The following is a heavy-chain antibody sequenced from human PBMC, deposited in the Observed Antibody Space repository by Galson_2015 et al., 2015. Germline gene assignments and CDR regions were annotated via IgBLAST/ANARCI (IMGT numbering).Heavy chain of an antibody. CDR3: ARQILDYDFWSGYYPTNFDY. CDR1: EFTFSSYY. Sequence: SLRLSCAASEFTFSSYYMSWVRLAPGKGLEWVSSISSTTTYIYYADSVKGRFTISRDNAKNSLYLQMNSLGAEDTAVYYCARQILDYDFWSGYYPTNFDYWGQGTLVTVSS. V-gene: IGHV3-21*01. J-gene: IGHJ4*02. D-gene: IGHD3-3*01. CDR2: ISSTTTYI.